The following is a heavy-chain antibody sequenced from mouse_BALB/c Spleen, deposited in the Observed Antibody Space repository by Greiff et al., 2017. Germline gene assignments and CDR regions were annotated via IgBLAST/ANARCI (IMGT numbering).Heavy chain of an antibody. Sequence: EVKLMESGGGLVQPGGSLRLSCATSGFTFTDYYMSWVRQPPGKALEWLGFIRNKANGYTTEYSASVKGRFTISRDNSQSILYLQMNTLRAEDSATYYCARGVRKGNWYFDVWGAGTTVTVSS. CDR1: GFTFTDYY. CDR2: IRNKANGYTT. CDR3: ARGVRKGNWYFDV. D-gene: IGHD2-14*01. J-gene: IGHJ1*01. V-gene: IGHV7-3*02.